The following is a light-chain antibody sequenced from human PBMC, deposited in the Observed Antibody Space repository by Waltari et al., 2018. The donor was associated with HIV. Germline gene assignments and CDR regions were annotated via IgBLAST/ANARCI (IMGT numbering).Light chain of an antibody. J-gene: IGLJ3*02. CDR3: SSYTSSSWV. CDR1: SSPVDYYNY. CDR2: DVT. V-gene: IGLV2-14*03. Sequence: QSALTQPASVSWSPGQEITIPCPGLSSPVDYYNYVCWYQQHPGQAPKLMIYDVTHRPSGVSNRFSGSKSGNTASLTISVLQAEDEADYYCSSYTSSSWVFGGGTKLTVL.